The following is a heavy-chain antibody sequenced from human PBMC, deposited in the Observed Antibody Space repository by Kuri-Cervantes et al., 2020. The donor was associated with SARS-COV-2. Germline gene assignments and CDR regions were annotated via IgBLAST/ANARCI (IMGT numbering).Heavy chain of an antibody. CDR2: ISYDGSNK. V-gene: IGHV3-30-3*01. CDR3: ARGTGYQLPDGWGWVGY. J-gene: IGHJ4*02. D-gene: IGHD2-2*01. CDR1: GFTFSSYA. Sequence: GGSLRLSCAASGFTFSSYAMHWVCQAPGKGLEWVAVISYDGSNKYYADSVKGRFTISRDNSKNTLYLQMNSLRAEDTAVYYCARGTGYQLPDGWGWVGYWGQGTLVTVSS.